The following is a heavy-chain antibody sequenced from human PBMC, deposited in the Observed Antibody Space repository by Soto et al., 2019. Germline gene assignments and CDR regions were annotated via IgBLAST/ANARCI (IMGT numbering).Heavy chain of an antibody. CDR2: IIPVTDTP. CDR1: GGTFSSHA. V-gene: IGHV1-69*06. CDR3: ARGNKGPGHYGPGSQGWYGP. D-gene: IGHD3-10*01. Sequence: QVKLVQSGAEVKKPGSSVKVSCKVSGGTFSSHAINWLRQAPGQGLEWMGVIIPVTDTPNNAEKFQGRVTITADKSTTTVYMELSSLTFDDTAVYFCARGNKGPGHYGPGSQGWYGPWGQGTLVTVSS. J-gene: IGHJ5*02.